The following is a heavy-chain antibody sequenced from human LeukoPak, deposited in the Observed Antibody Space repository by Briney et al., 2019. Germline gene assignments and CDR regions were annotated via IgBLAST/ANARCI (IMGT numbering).Heavy chain of an antibody. J-gene: IGHJ5*02. CDR2: TSRDGSAE. D-gene: IGHD6-19*01. CDR3: AKDLYGSGWYNYFDP. CDR1: AFIFSGHW. V-gene: IGHV3-30*18. Sequence: RGSLRLSCEGSAFIFSGHWMNWVRQAPGKGLEWVAMTSRDGSAEYYADSVKGRFTISRDNSKNTLYLQMNSLRPEDTAVYHCAKDLYGSGWYNYFDPWGQGALVIVSS.